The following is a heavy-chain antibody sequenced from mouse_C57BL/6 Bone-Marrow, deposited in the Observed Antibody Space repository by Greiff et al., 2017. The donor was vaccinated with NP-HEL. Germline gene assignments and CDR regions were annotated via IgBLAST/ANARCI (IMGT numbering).Heavy chain of an antibody. CDR1: GFTFSDYG. CDR2: ISSGSSTI. J-gene: IGHJ3*01. D-gene: IGHD1-1*01. V-gene: IGHV5-17*01. CDR3: ARGVLLAGAY. Sequence: EVMLVASGGGLVKPGGSLKLPCAASGFTFSDYGMHWVRQAPEKGLEWVAYISSGSSTIYYADTVKGRFTISRDNAKNTLFLQMTSLRSEDTAMYYCARGVLLAGAYWGQGTLVTVSA.